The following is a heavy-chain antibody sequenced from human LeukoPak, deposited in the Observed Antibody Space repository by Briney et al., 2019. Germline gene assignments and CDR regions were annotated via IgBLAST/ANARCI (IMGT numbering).Heavy chain of an antibody. CDR3: ARVARYSYGPGGFDP. Sequence: SETLSLTCTVSGGSISSYYWSWIRQPPGKGLEWIGYIYYGGSTNYNPSLKSRVTISVDTSKNQFSLKLSSVTAADTAVYYCARVARYSYGPGGFDPWGQGTLVTVSS. D-gene: IGHD5-18*01. V-gene: IGHV4-59*01. J-gene: IGHJ5*02. CDR1: GGSISSYY. CDR2: IYYGGST.